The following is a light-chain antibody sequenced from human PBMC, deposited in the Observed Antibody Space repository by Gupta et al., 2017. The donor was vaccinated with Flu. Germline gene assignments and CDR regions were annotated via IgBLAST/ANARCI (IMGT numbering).Light chain of an antibody. J-gene: IGKJ1*01. Sequence: DIQMTQYPSSVSASVGYIVTITCRASQGMNAYLNWYQQKPGRAPRPLVYAASNLRSGVPSRFRGSGSGSDFTLTINGLQPEDFATYYCHQSFSMPWTFGQGTEVQIK. CDR1: QGMNAY. V-gene: IGKV1-39*01. CDR2: AAS. CDR3: HQSFSMPWT.